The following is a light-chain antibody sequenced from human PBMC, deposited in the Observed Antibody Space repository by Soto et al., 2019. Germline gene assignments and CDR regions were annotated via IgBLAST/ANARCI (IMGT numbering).Light chain of an antibody. CDR3: QQYGSSPRT. J-gene: IGKJ1*01. CDR2: GAS. CDR1: QSVSSSY. V-gene: IGKV3-20*01. Sequence: VVWTQSPGTLSLSPGERATLSCRASQSVSSSYLAWYQQKPGQAPRLLIYGASSRATGIPDRFSGSGSGTDFTLTISRLEPEDFAVYYCQQYGSSPRTFGQGTKVDIK.